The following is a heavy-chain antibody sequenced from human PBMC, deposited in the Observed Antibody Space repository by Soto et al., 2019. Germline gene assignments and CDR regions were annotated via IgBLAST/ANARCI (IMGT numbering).Heavy chain of an antibody. CDR3: ARGGVVLRYFDWGAFDI. Sequence: VASVKVSCKASGYTFTGYYMHWVRQAPGQGLEWMGWINPNSGGTNYAQKFQGWVTMTRDTSISTAYMELSRLRSDDTAVYYCARGGVVLRYFDWGAFDIWGQGTMVTVSS. CDR1: GYTFTGYY. V-gene: IGHV1-2*04. J-gene: IGHJ3*02. D-gene: IGHD3-9*01. CDR2: INPNSGGT.